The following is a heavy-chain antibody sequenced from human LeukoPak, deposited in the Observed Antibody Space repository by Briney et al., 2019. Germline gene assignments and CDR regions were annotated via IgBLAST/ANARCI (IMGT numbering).Heavy chain of an antibody. J-gene: IGHJ6*02. Sequence: PGASVKVSCKASGYTFTGYYMHWVRQAPGQGLEWMGWINPNSGGTNYAQKFQGWVTMTRDTSISTAYMELSRLRSDDTAVYYCARVLSPSGENAGLPLGYGMDVWGQGTTVTVSS. V-gene: IGHV1-2*04. CDR2: INPNSGGT. CDR3: ARVLSPSGENAGLPLGYGMDV. CDR1: GYTFTGYY. D-gene: IGHD3-10*01.